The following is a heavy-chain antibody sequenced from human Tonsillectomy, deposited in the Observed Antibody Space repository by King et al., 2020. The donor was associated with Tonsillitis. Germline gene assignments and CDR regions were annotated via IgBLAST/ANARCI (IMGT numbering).Heavy chain of an antibody. D-gene: IGHD3-10*01. CDR3: ARNNPLGASGTYYQYYYYYMDV. CDR1: GDSISIGIYY. V-gene: IGHV4-61*02. Sequence: VQLQEAGPGLVKPSQTLFLTCTVSGDSISIGIYYWSWIRQPPGEGREWIGRVYSSGSTNHNPSLKSRGTMSGDTSKHQFSLNPTSVTAADTAVYYCARNNPLGASGTYYQYYYYYMDVWGKGTTVTVSS. J-gene: IGHJ6*03. CDR2: VYSSGST.